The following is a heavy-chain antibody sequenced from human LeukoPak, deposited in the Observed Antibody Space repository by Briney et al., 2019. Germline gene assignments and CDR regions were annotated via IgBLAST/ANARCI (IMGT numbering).Heavy chain of an antibody. Sequence: SETLSLTCTVSGGSISSSSYYWGWIRQPPGKGLEWIGSIYYSGSTYYNPSLKSRVTISVDTSKNQFSLKLSSVTAADTAVYYCATEAPGGNWFDPWGQGTLVTVSS. CDR1: GGSISSSSYY. CDR2: IYYSGST. J-gene: IGHJ5*02. D-gene: IGHD2-2*01. V-gene: IGHV4-39*07. CDR3: ATEAPGGNWFDP.